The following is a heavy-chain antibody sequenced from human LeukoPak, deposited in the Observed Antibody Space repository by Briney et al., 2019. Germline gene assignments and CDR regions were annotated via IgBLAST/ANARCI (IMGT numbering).Heavy chain of an antibody. CDR1: GFTFSSYG. D-gene: IGHD6-19*01. V-gene: IGHV3-30*18. J-gene: IGHJ4*02. Sequence: PGRSLRLSCAASGFTFSSYGMHWVRQAPGKGLEWVAVISYDGSNKYYADSVKGRFTISRDNSKNTLYLQMNSLRAEDTAVYYCAKIRLHSSGELNDYWGQGTLVTVSS. CDR2: ISYDGSNK. CDR3: AKIRLHSSGELNDY.